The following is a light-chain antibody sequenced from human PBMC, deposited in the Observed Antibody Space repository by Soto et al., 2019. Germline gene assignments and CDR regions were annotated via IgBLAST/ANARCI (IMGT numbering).Light chain of an antibody. J-gene: IGKJ2*01. Sequence: IVMTQSPATLSVSPGERATLSCRASQSIDSNLAWYQQKPGQAPRLLIYDASTGATDIPARFSGSESGTEFTLTISSLQSEDSAVYYCQQYKSWFTFGQGTKLEIK. CDR2: DAS. V-gene: IGKV3-15*01. CDR1: QSIDSN. CDR3: QQYKSWFT.